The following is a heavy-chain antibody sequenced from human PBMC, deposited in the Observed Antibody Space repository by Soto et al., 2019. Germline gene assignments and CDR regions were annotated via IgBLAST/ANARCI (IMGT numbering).Heavy chain of an antibody. CDR2: MNPISGNT. J-gene: IGHJ5*02. V-gene: IGHV1-8*01. CDR3: ARGLTPDWFDP. CDR1: GYTFTRYD. Sequence: QVQLVQSGAEVKKPGASVKVSCKASGYTFTRYDINWVRQATGQGLEWMGWMNPISGNTGYAQKFQGRVTLTRNTSIRTAYMELSSLRSDDTAVYYCARGLTPDWFDPWGQGTLVTVSS. D-gene: IGHD3-9*01.